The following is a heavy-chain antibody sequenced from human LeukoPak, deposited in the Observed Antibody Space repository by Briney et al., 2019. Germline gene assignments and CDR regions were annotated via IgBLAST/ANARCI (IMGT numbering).Heavy chain of an antibody. CDR3: ARDNYDFWSGYYPSNWFDP. CDR2: IYHSGST. V-gene: IGHV4-38-2*02. CDR1: GYSISSGYY. Sequence: PSETLSLTCTVSGYSISSGYYWGWIRRPPGKGLEWIGSIYHSGSTYYNPSLKSRVTISVDTSKNQFSLKLSSVTAADTAVYYSARDNYDFWSGYYPSNWFDPWGQGTLVTVSS. D-gene: IGHD3-3*01. J-gene: IGHJ5*02.